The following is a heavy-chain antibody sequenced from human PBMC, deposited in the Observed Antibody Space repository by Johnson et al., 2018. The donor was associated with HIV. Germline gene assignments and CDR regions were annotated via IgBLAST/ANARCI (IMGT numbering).Heavy chain of an antibody. Sequence: QMLLVESGGGVVQPGRSLRLSCAASGFTFSSYAMHWVRQAPGKGLEWVAVISYDGSNKYYADSVKGRFTISRDNSKNTLYLQMNSLRAEDTAVYYCARDGPTMIVGDDAFDIWGQGTMVTVSS. D-gene: IGHD3-22*01. CDR2: ISYDGSNK. CDR3: ARDGPTMIVGDDAFDI. J-gene: IGHJ3*02. V-gene: IGHV3-30-3*01. CDR1: GFTFSSYA.